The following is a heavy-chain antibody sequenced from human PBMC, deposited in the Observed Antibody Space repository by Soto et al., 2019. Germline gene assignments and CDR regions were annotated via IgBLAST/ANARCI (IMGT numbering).Heavy chain of an antibody. CDR2: ISAYNGNT. V-gene: IGHV1-18*04. J-gene: IGHJ6*02. D-gene: IGHD6-13*01. CDR1: GYTFTGYY. CDR3: ARDPDNSSSWYWYYYYGMDV. Sequence: GASVKVSCKASGYTFTGYYIHWVREAPGQGLEWMGWISAYNGNTNYAQKLQGRVTMTTDTSTSTAYMELRSLRFDDTAVYYCARDPDNSSSWYWYYYYGMDVWGQGTTVTVSS.